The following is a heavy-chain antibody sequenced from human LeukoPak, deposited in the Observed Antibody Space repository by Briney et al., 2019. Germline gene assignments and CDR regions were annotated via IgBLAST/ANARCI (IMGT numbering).Heavy chain of an antibody. Sequence: GGSLRLSCAASGFTFSSYSMNWVRQAPGKGLEWVSSISSSSSCIYYADSVKGRFTISRDNAKNSLYLQMNSLRAEDTAVYYCARESLPIVVVPAAIGYWGRGTLVTVSS. CDR1: GFTFSSYS. CDR3: ARESLPIVVVPAAIGY. D-gene: IGHD2-2*01. CDR2: ISSSSSCI. V-gene: IGHV3-21*01. J-gene: IGHJ4*02.